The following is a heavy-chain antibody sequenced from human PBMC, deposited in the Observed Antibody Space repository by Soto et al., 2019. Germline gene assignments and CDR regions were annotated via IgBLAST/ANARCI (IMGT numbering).Heavy chain of an antibody. D-gene: IGHD1-1*01. J-gene: IGHJ6*04. CDR2: IIPIFGTA. CDR1: GGTFSSYA. Sequence: ASVKVSCKASGGTFSSYAISWVRQAPGQGLEWMGGIIPIFGTANYAQKFQGRVTITVDESTSTAYMELSSLRSEDTAVYYCARGYVRKYYYYYYGMDVWGKGTTVTVSS. CDR3: ARGYVRKYYYYYYGMDV. V-gene: IGHV1-69*13.